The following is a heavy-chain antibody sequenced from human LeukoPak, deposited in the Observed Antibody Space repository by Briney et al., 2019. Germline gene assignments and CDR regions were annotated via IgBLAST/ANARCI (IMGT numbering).Heavy chain of an antibody. V-gene: IGHV1-2*02. CDR2: INPNSGGT. CDR3: AWSGWYETDYFDY. J-gene: IGHJ4*02. CDR1: GYTFTGYY. D-gene: IGHD6-19*01. Sequence: EASVKVSCKASGYTFTGYYMHWVRQAPGQGLEWMGWINPNSGGTNYAQKFQGRVTMTRDTSISTAYMELSRLRSDDTAVYYCAWSGWYETDYFDYWGQGTLVTVSS.